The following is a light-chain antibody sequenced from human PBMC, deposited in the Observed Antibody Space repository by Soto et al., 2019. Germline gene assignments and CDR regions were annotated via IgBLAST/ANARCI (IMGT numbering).Light chain of an antibody. J-gene: IGKJ5*01. V-gene: IGKV3-20*01. CDR1: QSFTTSQ. CDR3: QQYNNWPRT. Sequence: EIVLTQSPGTLSLSPGERATLFCRASQSFTTSQLAWYQQRPGQAPRVLIFGASRRATGIPDRFSGSGSGTDFTLTISSLQSEDFAVYYCQQYNNWPRTFGQGTRLEIK. CDR2: GAS.